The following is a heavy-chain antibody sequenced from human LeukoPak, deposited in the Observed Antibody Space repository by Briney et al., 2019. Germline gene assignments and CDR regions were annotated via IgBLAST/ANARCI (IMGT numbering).Heavy chain of an antibody. CDR3: AKDNGAVAACFDY. CDR2: ISWNSGSI. Sequence: GGSLRLSCAASGFTFDDYAMHWVRHAPGKGLEWVSGISWNSGSIGYADSVKGRFTISRDNAKNSLYLQMNSLRAEDTALYYCAKDNGAVAACFDYWGQGTLVTVSS. CDR1: GFTFDDYA. D-gene: IGHD6-19*01. J-gene: IGHJ4*02. V-gene: IGHV3-9*01.